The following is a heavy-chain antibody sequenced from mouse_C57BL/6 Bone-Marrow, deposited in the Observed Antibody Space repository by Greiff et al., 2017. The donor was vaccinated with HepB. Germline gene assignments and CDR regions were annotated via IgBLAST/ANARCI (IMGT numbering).Heavy chain of an antibody. CDR1: GYTFTSYG. CDR3: ASGVTTVVARYAIDY. V-gene: IGHV1-81*01. Sequence: QVQLQQSGAELARPGASVKLSCKASGYTFTSYGISWVKQRTGQGLEWIGEIYPRSGNTYYNEKFKGKATLTADKSSSTAYMELRSLTPEDSAVYFCASGVTTVVARYAIDYWGQGTSVTVSS. D-gene: IGHD1-1*01. CDR2: IYPRSGNT. J-gene: IGHJ4*01.